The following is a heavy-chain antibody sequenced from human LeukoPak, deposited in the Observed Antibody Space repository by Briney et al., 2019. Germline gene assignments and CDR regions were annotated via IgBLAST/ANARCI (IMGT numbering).Heavy chain of an antibody. CDR1: GVSISSYY. CDR2: IYCSGST. D-gene: IGHD3-16*02. V-gene: IGHV4-59*12. Sequence: SETLSLTCTVSGVSISSYYWSWFRQPPRKGREWIGYIYCSGSTYYNPSLKSRVTISVDTSKNQFSLKLSSVTAADTAVYYCARDYVWGSYRHFDYWGQGTLVTVSS. J-gene: IGHJ4*02. CDR3: ARDYVWGSYRHFDY.